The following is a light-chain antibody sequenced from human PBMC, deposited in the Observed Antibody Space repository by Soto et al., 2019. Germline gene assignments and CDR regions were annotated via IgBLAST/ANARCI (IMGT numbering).Light chain of an antibody. V-gene: IGKV1-39*01. CDR3: QQYNRYST. J-gene: IGKJ1*01. CDR2: AAS. CDR1: QSISSY. Sequence: DIHMTQSQSSLAPSIGHGITTTCRASQSISSYLNWYQQKPGKAPKLLIYAASSLQSGVPSRFSGSGSGTEFTLTISSLQPDDSATYYWQQYNRYSTFGQGTNVDIK.